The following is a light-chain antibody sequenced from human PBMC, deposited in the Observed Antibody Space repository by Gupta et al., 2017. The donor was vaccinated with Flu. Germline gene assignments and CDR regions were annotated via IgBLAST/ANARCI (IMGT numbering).Light chain of an antibody. CDR3: HQGSNRQR. J-gene: IGKJ1*01. Sequence: EAVLTQSPDTLSLSPGERATLSCRASQSGNNYTSWYQQKLVQAPRLLNHDASKSAAGAPPRFSGGGCGKYSLTIIRSLEHEYSAIYYCHQGSNRQRFGQGTKVEIK. V-gene: IGKV3-11*01. CDR1: QSGNNY. CDR2: DAS.